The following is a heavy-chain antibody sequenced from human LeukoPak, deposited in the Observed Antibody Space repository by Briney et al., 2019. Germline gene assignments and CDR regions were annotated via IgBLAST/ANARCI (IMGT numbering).Heavy chain of an antibody. V-gene: IGHV3-21*01. CDR1: GFTFSSYS. CDR2: IGSSSSYI. D-gene: IGHD5-12*01. CDR3: ARDQVYSGYDFFVY. Sequence: GGSLRLSCAASGFTFSSYSMTWVRQAPGKGLEWVSSIGSSSSYIYYADSVKGRFTISRDNAKNSLYLQMNSLRAEDTAVYYCARDQVYSGYDFFVYWGQGTLVTVSS. J-gene: IGHJ4*02.